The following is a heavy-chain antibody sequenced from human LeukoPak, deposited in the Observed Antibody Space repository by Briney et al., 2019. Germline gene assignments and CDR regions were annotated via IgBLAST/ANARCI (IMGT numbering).Heavy chain of an antibody. CDR3: ARVPDWTYVPDY. Sequence: SETLSLTCTVSGGSISSDRFYWTWVRQPAGKGLEWIGRIKSSNTNYNPSLKSRVSISLDTSTNQFSLKLGSLTAADTAVYYCARVPDWTYVPDYWGQGILVTVSS. D-gene: IGHD3-16*01. CDR2: IKSSNT. CDR1: GGSISSDRFY. J-gene: IGHJ4*02. V-gene: IGHV4-61*02.